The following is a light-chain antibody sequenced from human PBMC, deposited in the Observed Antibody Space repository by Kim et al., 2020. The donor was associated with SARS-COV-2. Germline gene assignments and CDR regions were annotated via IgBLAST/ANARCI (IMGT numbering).Light chain of an antibody. CDR3: QQYNRHFT. CDR2: ESS. J-gene: IGKJ2*01. Sequence: LSASVGDSVTITCRASQSVSSWLAWFQQKPGKAPKLLISESSNLETGVPSRFSGSGSGTEFNLTINSLQPDDFATYYCQQYNRHFTFGQGTKLEI. CDR1: QSVSSW. V-gene: IGKV1-5*03.